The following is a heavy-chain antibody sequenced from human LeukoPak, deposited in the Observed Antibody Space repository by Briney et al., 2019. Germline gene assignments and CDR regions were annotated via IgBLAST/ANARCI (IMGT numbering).Heavy chain of an antibody. V-gene: IGHV1-46*01. J-gene: IGHJ6*02. Sequence: ASVKVSCKASGYTFTSYYMHWVRRAPGQGPEWMGIINPSGGSTSYAQKFQGRVTMTRDTSTSTVYMELSSLRSEDTAVYYCAREQQENYYYYGMDVWGQGTTVTVSS. CDR1: GYTFTSYY. CDR2: INPSGGST. CDR3: AREQQENYYYYGMDV. D-gene: IGHD6-13*01.